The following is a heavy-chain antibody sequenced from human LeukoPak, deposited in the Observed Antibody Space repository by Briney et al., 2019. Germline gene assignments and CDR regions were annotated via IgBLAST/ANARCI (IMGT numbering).Heavy chain of an antibody. CDR3: TRDGVIATPDAFDI. CDR2: IRSKAYGGTT. J-gene: IGHJ3*02. V-gene: IGHV3-49*04. D-gene: IGHD2-21*01. CDR1: GFTLGDYA. Sequence: GGSLRLSCTASGFTLGDYAMSWVRQAPGKGLEGVGFIRSKAYGGTTEYAASVKGRFTISRDDSKSIAYLQMNSLKTEDTAVYYCTRDGVIATPDAFDIWGQGTMVTVSS.